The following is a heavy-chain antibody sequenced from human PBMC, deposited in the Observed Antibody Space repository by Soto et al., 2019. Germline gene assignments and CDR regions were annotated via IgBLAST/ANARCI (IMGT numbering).Heavy chain of an antibody. CDR3: ASRHSSPYFDY. J-gene: IGHJ4*02. D-gene: IGHD6-13*01. CDR2: IYNSGNT. CDR1: GGSISDGAYY. Sequence: SETLSLTCTVSGGSISDGAYYWSWIRQPPGKGLEWIGHIYNSGNTYNNPSLRSRLTISLDTSKSQFSLNLNSVTAADTAVYYCASRHSSPYFDYWGQGTLVTVSS. V-gene: IGHV4-30-4*01.